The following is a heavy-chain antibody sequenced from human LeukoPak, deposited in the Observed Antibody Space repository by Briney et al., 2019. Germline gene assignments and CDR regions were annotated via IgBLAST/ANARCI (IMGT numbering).Heavy chain of an antibody. CDR3: ARDPDPQRTAVAGRVDAFDI. CDR1: GGSISSGGYY. Sequence: PSQTLSLTCTVSGGSISSGGYYWSWIRQHPGKGLEWIGYIYYSGSTYYNPFLKSRVTISVDTSKNQFSLKLSSVTAADTAVYYCARDPDPQRTAVAGRVDAFDIWGQGTMVTVSS. CDR2: IYYSGST. D-gene: IGHD6-19*01. V-gene: IGHV4-31*03. J-gene: IGHJ3*02.